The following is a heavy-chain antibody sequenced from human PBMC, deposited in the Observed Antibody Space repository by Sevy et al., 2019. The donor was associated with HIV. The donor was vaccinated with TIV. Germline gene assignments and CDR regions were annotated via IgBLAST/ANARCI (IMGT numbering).Heavy chain of an antibody. V-gene: IGHV3-48*02. CDR2: ISSSSSTI. D-gene: IGHD5-12*01. J-gene: IGHJ6*02. CDR1: GFTFSSYS. Sequence: GGSLRLSCAASGFTFSSYSMNWVRQAPGKGLEWVSYISSSSSTIYYADSVKGRFTISRDNAKNSLYLQMNSLRDEDTAVYYCARTDIVATIDYYYYGMDVWGQGTTATVSS. CDR3: ARTDIVATIDYYYYGMDV.